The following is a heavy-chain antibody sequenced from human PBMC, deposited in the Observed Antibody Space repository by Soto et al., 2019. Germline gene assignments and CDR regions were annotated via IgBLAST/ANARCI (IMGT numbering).Heavy chain of an antibody. D-gene: IGHD2-8*01. V-gene: IGHV1-18*01. Sequence: QGQLVQSGPEAKKPGASVKVSCKASGYTFSRYGISWVRQAPGQGLEWMGWISGYNGDTKYAQKVQGRVTMTIDTSTYTAYMEFRNLTSDDTAIYYCAKNGQPPYYYYGMDVWGQGTTVTVSS. CDR2: ISGYNGDT. J-gene: IGHJ6*02. CDR3: AKNGQPPYYYYGMDV. CDR1: GYTFSRYG.